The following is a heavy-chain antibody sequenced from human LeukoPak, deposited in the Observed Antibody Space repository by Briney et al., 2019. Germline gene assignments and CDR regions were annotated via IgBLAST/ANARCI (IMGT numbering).Heavy chain of an antibody. Sequence: PSETLSLTCTVSGGSISNYYWSWVRQPPGKGLEWIGYIYYSGSTNYNPSLKSRVTISVDTSKNQFSLKLSSVTAADTAVYYCAREQQLLNWFAPWGQGTLVTVSS. D-gene: IGHD6-13*01. CDR2: IYYSGST. J-gene: IGHJ5*02. CDR3: AREQQLLNWFAP. V-gene: IGHV4-59*01. CDR1: GGSISNYY.